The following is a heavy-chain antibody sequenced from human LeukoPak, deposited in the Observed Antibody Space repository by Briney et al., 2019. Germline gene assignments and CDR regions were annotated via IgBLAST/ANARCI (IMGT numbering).Heavy chain of an antibody. CDR2: INNNGGET. CDR3: SKAPYYVLPCFDY. CDR1: GFTFSSYA. V-gene: IGHV3-23*01. D-gene: IGHD3-10*01. J-gene: IGHJ4*02. Sequence: GGSLRLSCAASGFTFSSYAMSWVRQAPGKGLEWVSGINNNGGETYYADSVKGRFTISRDNSKNTLYLQMNSLRAEDTAVYYCSKAPYYVLPCFDYWGQGALVTVSS.